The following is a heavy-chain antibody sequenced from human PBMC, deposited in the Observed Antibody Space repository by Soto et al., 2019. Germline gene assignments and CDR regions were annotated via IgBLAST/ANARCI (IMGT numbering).Heavy chain of an antibody. CDR3: AKHHVSLIVLKIAFAF. V-gene: IGHV3-23*01. J-gene: IGHJ3*01. CDR1: GFTFSDSA. Sequence: VQLLESGGGLVQPGGSLRLSCSASGFTFSDSAMTWVRQAPGKGLEWVSSISDSGSTTYYADSVKGRFTISRDNSNNTLSLQMNSLRADDTAVYYCAKHHVSLIVLKIAFAFWGQGTMVTVSS. CDR2: ISDSGSTT. D-gene: IGHD2-8*01.